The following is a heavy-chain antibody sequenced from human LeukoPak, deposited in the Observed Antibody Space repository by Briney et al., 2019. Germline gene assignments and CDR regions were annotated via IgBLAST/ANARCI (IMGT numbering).Heavy chain of an antibody. Sequence: HPGGSLRLSCVASGFIFRSHGIHWVRQAPGKGLEWVAFIRSDGRNEFYADTVKGRFIISRDNSKNTLYLQMNSLRAEDTAVYYCARAAPGYFDYWGQGTLVTVSS. V-gene: IGHV3-30*02. CDR3: ARAAPGYFDY. CDR2: IRSDGRNE. CDR1: GFIFRSHG. J-gene: IGHJ4*02.